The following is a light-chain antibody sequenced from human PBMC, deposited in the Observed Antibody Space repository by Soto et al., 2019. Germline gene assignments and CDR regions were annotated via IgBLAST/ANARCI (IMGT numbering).Light chain of an antibody. CDR3: QCYGDSPPYT. J-gene: IGKJ2*01. Sequence: EIVLTQSPDTLSLSPGEGASLSCRASQSVRNNYLAWYQQKPGPAPSLLIYGASNRATGIPDRFSGSGSGTDFTLTIRRLESEDFAVYYCQCYGDSPPYTFGQGTRLEIK. CDR2: GAS. CDR1: QSVRNNY. V-gene: IGKV3-20*01.